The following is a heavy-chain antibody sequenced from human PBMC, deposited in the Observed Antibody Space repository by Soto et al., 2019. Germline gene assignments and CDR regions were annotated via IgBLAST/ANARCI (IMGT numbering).Heavy chain of an antibody. CDR3: AKVSGWYHY. CDR1: GFTVSSNY. V-gene: IGHV3-53*01. J-gene: IGHJ4*02. D-gene: IGHD6-19*01. CDR2: IYSGGST. Sequence: GGSLSLSCAASGFTVSSNYMSWVRQAPGKGLEWVSVIYSGGSTYYADSVKGRFTISRDNSKNTLYLQMNSLRAGDTAVYYCAKVSGWYHYWGQGTLVTVSS.